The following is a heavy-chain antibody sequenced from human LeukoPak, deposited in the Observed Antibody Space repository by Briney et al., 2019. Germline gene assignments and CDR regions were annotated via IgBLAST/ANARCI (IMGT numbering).Heavy chain of an antibody. D-gene: IGHD4/OR15-4a*01. J-gene: IGHJ4*02. CDR3: ARRAGAYSHPYDY. CDR2: IYSGGST. V-gene: IGHV3-53*01. Sequence: GGSLRLSCTVSGFTVSSDSMSWVRQAPGKGLEWVSFIYSGGSTHYSDSVEGRFTISRDNSKNTLYLQMNSLRAEDTAVYYCARRAGAYSHPYDYWGQGTLVTVSS. CDR1: GFTVSSDS.